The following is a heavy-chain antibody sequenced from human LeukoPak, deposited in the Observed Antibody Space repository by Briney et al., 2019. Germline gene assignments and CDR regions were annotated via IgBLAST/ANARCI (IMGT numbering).Heavy chain of an antibody. V-gene: IGHV3-30*04. Sequence: GGSLRLSCAASGFTFSSYAMHWVRQAPGKGLEWVAVISYDGSNKYYADSVKGRFTISRDNSKNTLYLQMNSLRAEDTAVYYCARDRRRYFAWLPSYYYYGMDVWGQGTTVTVSS. CDR1: GFTFSSYA. D-gene: IGHD3-9*01. J-gene: IGHJ6*02. CDR3: ARDRRRYFAWLPSYYYYGMDV. CDR2: ISYDGSNK.